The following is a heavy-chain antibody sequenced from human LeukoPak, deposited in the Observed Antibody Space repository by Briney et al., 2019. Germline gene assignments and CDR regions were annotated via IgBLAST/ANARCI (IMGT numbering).Heavy chain of an antibody. V-gene: IGHV4-39*01. J-gene: IGHJ4*02. D-gene: IGHD5-24*01. Sequence: SETLSLTCTFTGGSISSSSYCWGWIRQPPEKGLEWIGSIYYSGSTYYNPSLKSRVTISVDTSKNQFSLKLSSVTAADTAVYYCARRRRDGYNIFDYWGQGTLVTVSS. CDR3: ARRRRDGYNIFDY. CDR2: IYYSGST. CDR1: GGSISSSSYC.